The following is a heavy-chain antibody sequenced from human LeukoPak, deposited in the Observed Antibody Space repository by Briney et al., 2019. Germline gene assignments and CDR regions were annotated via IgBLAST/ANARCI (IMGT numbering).Heavy chain of an antibody. V-gene: IGHV3-48*01. J-gene: IGHJ3*01. Sequence: GGSLRLSCVASGFTFSRYGMHWVRQAPGKGLEWVSYISSSSTTIYYADSVKGRFTISRDNAKNSLYLQMNSLRAEDTAVYYCARDHHRRLYDSQARDTFDFWGQGTMVTVSS. D-gene: IGHD3-22*01. CDR2: ISSSSTTI. CDR3: ARDHHRRLYDSQARDTFDF. CDR1: GFTFSRYG.